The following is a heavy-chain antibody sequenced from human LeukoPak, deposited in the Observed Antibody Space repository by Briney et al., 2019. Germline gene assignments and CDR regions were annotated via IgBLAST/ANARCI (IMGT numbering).Heavy chain of an antibody. V-gene: IGHV3-30*03. J-gene: IGHJ4*02. CDR3: ASGDFKY. Sequence: QSGGSLRLSCAASGFTFSSYGMHWVRQAPGKGLEWVAVISYDGSNKYYADSVKGRFTISRDNSKNTLYLQMNSLRAEDTAVYYCASGDFKYWGQGTLVTVSS. CDR1: GFTFSSYG. D-gene: IGHD3-3*01. CDR2: ISYDGSNK.